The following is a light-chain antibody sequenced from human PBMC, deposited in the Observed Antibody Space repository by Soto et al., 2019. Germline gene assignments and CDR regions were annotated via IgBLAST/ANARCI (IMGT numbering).Light chain of an antibody. V-gene: IGKV3-15*01. CDR2: GAS. CDR3: QQYNNWPRT. Sequence: EIVLTQSASTLSLSTGELAPVSCRASQSVSSNLAWYQQKPGQAPRLLIYGASTRATGIPARFSGSGSGTEFTLTISSLQSEDFAVYYCQQYNNWPRTFGQGTKVDI. CDR1: QSVSSN. J-gene: IGKJ1*01.